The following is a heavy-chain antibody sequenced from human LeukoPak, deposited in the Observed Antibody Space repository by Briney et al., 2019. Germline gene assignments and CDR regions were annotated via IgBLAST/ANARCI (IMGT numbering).Heavy chain of an antibody. D-gene: IGHD1-20*01. Sequence: LRLSCTASGFRFGDYAMSWVRQAPGKGLEWIGEINHSGSSNYNPSLKSRGTISVDTSKKQFSLKLSSVTAADTAMYYCARISGITGTPIFDDWGQGTLVTVSS. CDR1: GFRFGDYA. V-gene: IGHV4-34*01. CDR3: ARISGITGTPIFDD. J-gene: IGHJ4*02. CDR2: INHSGSS.